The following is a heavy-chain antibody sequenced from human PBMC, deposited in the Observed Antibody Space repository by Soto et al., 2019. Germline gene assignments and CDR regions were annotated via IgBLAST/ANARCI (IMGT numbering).Heavy chain of an antibody. D-gene: IGHD4-17*01. CDR1: GFSLTTSGVG. J-gene: IGHJ5*02. Sequence: QITLKESGPTLVKPTQTLTLTCTFSGFSLTTSGVGVGWIRQPPGKALEWLALIYWDDDKRYSPSLKSRLTXXXXXSXXXXXLXXXXXXXXDTATYFCAXXXXXVTWWFDPWGQGTLVTVSS. CDR3: AXXXXXVTWWFDP. V-gene: IGHV2-5*02. CDR2: IYWDDDK.